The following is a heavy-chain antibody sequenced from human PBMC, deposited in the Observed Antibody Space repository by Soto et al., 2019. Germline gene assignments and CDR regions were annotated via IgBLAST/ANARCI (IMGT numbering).Heavy chain of an antibody. Sequence: GGSLRLSCAASGFTFSSYSMNWVRQAPGKGLEWVSSISSSSSSTYYADSVKGRFTISRDNAKNTLYLQMNSLRAEDTAVYYCAKGMEVAAANYYFDYWGQGTLVTVSS. J-gene: IGHJ4*02. D-gene: IGHD6-13*01. CDR3: AKGMEVAAANYYFDY. V-gene: IGHV3-48*01. CDR1: GFTFSSYS. CDR2: ISSSSSST.